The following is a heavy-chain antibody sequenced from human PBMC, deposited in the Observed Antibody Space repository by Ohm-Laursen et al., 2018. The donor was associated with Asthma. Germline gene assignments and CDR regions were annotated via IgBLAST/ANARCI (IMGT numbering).Heavy chain of an antibody. J-gene: IGHJ6*02. CDR3: ATWTGNYPLDV. CDR1: GFTFSSYG. Sequence: SLRLSCAASGFTFSSYGMHWVRQAPGKGLEWVSAISGSGGRTYYADSVKGRFTISRDNSKNTLYLLLNSLRADDTAVYYCATWTGNYPLDVWGQGTKVTVSS. D-gene: IGHD3/OR15-3a*01. V-gene: IGHV3-23*01. CDR2: ISGSGGRT.